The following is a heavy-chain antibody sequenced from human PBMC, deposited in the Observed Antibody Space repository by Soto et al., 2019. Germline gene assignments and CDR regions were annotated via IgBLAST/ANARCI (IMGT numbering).Heavy chain of an antibody. CDR1: GFTFSASA. CDR3: TRHLMDV. CDR2: IRSKANNYAA. Sequence: EVQLVESGGGLVQPGGSLKLSCATSGFTFSASAMHWVRQASGKGLEWVGHIRSKANNYAAAYAASVKCRFTISRDDSKNTSYLQMNSLKNEDTAVYYCTRHLMDVWDQGTTVTVSS. V-gene: IGHV3-73*01. J-gene: IGHJ6*02.